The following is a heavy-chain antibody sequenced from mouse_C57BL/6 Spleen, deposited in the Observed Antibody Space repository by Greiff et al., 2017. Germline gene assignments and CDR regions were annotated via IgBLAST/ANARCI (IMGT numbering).Heavy chain of an antibody. CDR1: GYTFTSYW. V-gene: IGHV1-55*01. D-gene: IGHD2-5*01. Sequence: QVQLKQPGAELVKPGASVKMSCKASGYTFTSYWITWVKQRPGQGLEWIGDLYPGSGSTNYNEKFKSKATLTVDTSSSTAYMQLSSLTSEDSAVYYCAREAYYSNDPFAYWGQGTLVTVSA. J-gene: IGHJ3*01. CDR3: AREAYYSNDPFAY. CDR2: LYPGSGST.